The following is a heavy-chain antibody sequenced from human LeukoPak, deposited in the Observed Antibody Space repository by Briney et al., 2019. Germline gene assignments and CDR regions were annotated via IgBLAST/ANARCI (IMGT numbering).Heavy chain of an antibody. J-gene: IGHJ6*02. V-gene: IGHV3-64D*09. CDR1: GFPFSSYA. CDR3: VRGYSFGPYGMDV. Sequence: GGSLRLSCSASGFPFSSYAMHWVRQAPGKGLEYVSAISDSGGSTYYADSVKGRFTISKDNSKNTLSLQMSSLRPEATAVYFCVRGYSFGPYGMDVWGQGTTVTVSS. D-gene: IGHD2-15*01. CDR2: ISDSGGST.